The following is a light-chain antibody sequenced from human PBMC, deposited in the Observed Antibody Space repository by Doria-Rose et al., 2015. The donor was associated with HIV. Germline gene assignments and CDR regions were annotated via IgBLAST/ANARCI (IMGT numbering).Light chain of an antibody. CDR2: AAS. CDR1: QTVSTY. J-gene: IGKJ1*01. Sequence: SIGDRVTITCRASQTVSTYLNWFQQEPGKAPKLLIYAASRLQSGVPSRFSGSGSGTDFTLAISGLQPGDFATYYCQQTYSSPPWTFGQGTKVEMK. V-gene: IGKV1-39*01. CDR3: QQTYSSPPWT.